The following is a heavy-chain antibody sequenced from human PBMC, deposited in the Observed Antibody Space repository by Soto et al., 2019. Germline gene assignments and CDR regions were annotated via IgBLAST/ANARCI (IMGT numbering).Heavy chain of an antibody. CDR1: GFSLSTSGVG. D-gene: IGHD2-15*01. Sequence: QITLKESGPTLVKPTQTLTLTCTFSGFSLSTSGVGVGWIRQPPGKALEWLALIYWDDDKRYSPSLKSRHTITTDTSKNQVVLTMTNMDPVDTATYYCAHRMDCSGGSCYFAEYSSGPFDYWGQGTLVTVSS. CDR3: AHRMDCSGGSCYFAEYSSGPFDY. J-gene: IGHJ4*02. V-gene: IGHV2-5*02. CDR2: IYWDDDK.